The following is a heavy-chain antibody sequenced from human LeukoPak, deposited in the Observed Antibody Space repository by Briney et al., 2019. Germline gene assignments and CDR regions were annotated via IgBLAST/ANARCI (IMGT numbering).Heavy chain of an antibody. CDR1: GFNFIDYS. J-gene: IGHJ4*01. CDR3: ARDHRYAFDN. CDR2: IGISSGNT. V-gene: IGHV3-48*01. D-gene: IGHD5-12*01. Sequence: PGGFLRLSCAASGFNFIDYSMNWVRQAPGKGLEWISYIGISSGNTKYADSVKGRFTISRDKARNSLYLQTNSLRVEDTAVYYCARDHRYAFDNWGHGTLVTVSS.